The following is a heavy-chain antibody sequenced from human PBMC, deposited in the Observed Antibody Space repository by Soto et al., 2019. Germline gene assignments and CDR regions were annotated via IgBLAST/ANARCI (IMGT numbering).Heavy chain of an antibody. CDR2: INPNSGNT. Sequence: APVKVSCEACGDAFASCDRNWVRQATGEGLERMGWINPNSGNTGYAQKFQGRVTMSRNTSISTAYMELSSLRSEDTAVYYCARGWGIAAADLAPWRKGTLVTV. D-gene: IGHD6-13*01. CDR1: GDAFASCD. J-gene: IGHJ5*02. CDR3: ARGWGIAAADLAP. V-gene: IGHV1-8*01.